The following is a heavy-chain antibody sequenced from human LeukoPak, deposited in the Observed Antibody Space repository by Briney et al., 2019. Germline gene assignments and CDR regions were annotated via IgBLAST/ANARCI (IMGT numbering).Heavy chain of an antibody. D-gene: IGHD5-18*01. CDR3: AREGAGTAMAFDY. Sequence: GGSLRLSCAASGFTFSSYWMSWVRQAPGKGLEWVSAISGSGGSTYYADSVKGRFTISRDNAKNSLYLQMNSLRAEDTAVYYCAREGAGTAMAFDYWGQGTLVTVSS. CDR1: GFTFSSYW. J-gene: IGHJ4*02. CDR2: ISGSGGST. V-gene: IGHV3-23*01.